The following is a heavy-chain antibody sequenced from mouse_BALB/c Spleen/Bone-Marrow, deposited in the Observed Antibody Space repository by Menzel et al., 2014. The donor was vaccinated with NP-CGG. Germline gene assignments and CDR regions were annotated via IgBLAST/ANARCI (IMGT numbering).Heavy chain of an antibody. D-gene: IGHD4-1*01. V-gene: IGHV14-3*02. J-gene: IGHJ1*01. Sequence: VQLKESGAELVKPGASVKLPCTASGFNIKDTYMHWVKQRPEQGLERIGRIDPANGNTKYDPKFQGKATITADTSSNTAYPQLSSLTSEDTAVYYCARAGRGRYFDVWGAGTTVTVSS. CDR2: IDPANGNT. CDR3: ARAGRGRYFDV. CDR1: GFNIKDTY.